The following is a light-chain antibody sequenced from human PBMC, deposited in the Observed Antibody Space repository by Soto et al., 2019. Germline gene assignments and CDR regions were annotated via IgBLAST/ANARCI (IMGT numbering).Light chain of an antibody. Sequence: EFVLTQSPGTLSLSPGERATLSCRASQSVSSSYLAWYQQKPGQAPRLLIYGASSRATGIPDRFSGSGSGKDFTRTISRLEPEDFAVYYCQQYGSSPWTFGQGTKVEIK. V-gene: IGKV3-20*01. J-gene: IGKJ1*01. CDR1: QSVSSSY. CDR2: GAS. CDR3: QQYGSSPWT.